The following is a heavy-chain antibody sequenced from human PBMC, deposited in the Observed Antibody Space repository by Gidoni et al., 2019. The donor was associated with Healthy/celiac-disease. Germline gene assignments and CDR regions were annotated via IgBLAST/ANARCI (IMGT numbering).Heavy chain of an antibody. V-gene: IGHV4-30-4*01. D-gene: IGHD3-22*01. CDR2: IYYSGST. J-gene: IGHJ4*02. CDR3: ARVGVYYYDNMDLYYFDY. CDR1: GGSISSGDYY. Sequence: QVQLQESGPGLVKPSQTLSLTCTVSGGSISSGDYYWSWIRQPPGKGLEWIGYIYYSGSTYYNPSLKSRVTISVDTSKNQFSLKLSSVTAADTAVYYCARVGVYYYDNMDLYYFDYWGQGTLVTVSS.